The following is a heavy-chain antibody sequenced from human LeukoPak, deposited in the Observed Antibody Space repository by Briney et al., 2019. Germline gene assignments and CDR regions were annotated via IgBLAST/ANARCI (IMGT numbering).Heavy chain of an antibody. Sequence: ASVKVSCKASGYTFTDYYIHWVRQAPGQGLEWMGWINPNSGGTNYAQKFQGRVTMTRDTSISTAYMELSRLRSDDTAVYYCARETTPITIFGVATEHYFDYWGQGTLVTVSS. CDR2: INPNSGGT. CDR1: GYTFTDYY. J-gene: IGHJ4*02. D-gene: IGHD3-3*01. V-gene: IGHV1-2*02. CDR3: ARETTPITIFGVATEHYFDY.